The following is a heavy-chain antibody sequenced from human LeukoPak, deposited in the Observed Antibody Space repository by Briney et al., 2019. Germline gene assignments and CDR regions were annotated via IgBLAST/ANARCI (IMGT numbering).Heavy chain of an antibody. CDR3: ATGRSIRYFDY. CDR1: GGSIRNNSYY. J-gene: IGHJ4*02. V-gene: IGHV4-39*07. D-gene: IGHD3-9*01. CDR2: VKHSGNT. Sequence: PSETLSLTCTVSGGSIRNNSYYWGWIRQPPGEGLEWIGSVKHSGNTFYNPSLKSRVTISVDTSKSQFSLKLSSATAADTAVYYCATGRSIRYFDYWGQGTLLTVSS.